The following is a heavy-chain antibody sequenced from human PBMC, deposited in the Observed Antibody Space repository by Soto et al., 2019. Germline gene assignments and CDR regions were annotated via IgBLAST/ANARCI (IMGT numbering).Heavy chain of an antibody. J-gene: IGHJ5*02. CDR1: GYSFISYW. Sequence: PGASLKISCKGSGYSFISYWISWVRQMPGKGLEWMGRIDPSDSYTNYSPSFQGHVTISADNSISTAYLQWSSLKASDTAMYYCTTAPFSVFWFDPWGQGTLVTV. CDR3: TTAPFSVFWFDP. V-gene: IGHV5-10-1*01. CDR2: IDPSDSYT.